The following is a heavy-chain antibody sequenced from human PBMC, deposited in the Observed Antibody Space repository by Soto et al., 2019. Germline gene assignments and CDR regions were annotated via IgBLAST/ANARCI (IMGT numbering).Heavy chain of an antibody. Sequence: GGSLRLSCAASGFSFSDYYMTWIRQAPGKGLEWISDISSSGDPTYYADSVRGRFTISRDNAKNSLYPQLNSLRGEDTAVYYCARLLLRPGKFDYWGQGTLVTVSS. CDR1: GFSFSDYY. CDR3: ARLLLRPGKFDY. J-gene: IGHJ4*02. CDR2: ISSSGDPT. V-gene: IGHV3-11*01. D-gene: IGHD2-21*01.